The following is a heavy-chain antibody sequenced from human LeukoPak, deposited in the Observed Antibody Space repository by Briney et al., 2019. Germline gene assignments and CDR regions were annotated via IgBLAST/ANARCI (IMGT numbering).Heavy chain of an antibody. J-gene: IGHJ4*02. D-gene: IGHD5-12*01. V-gene: IGHV1-69*05. CDR3: ATYSGYAQ. Sequence: SVKVSCKASGGTFSSYAISWVRQAPGQGLEWMGGIIPIFGTANYAQKFQGRVTISRNTSITTAYMELSGLTSEDTAVYYCATYSGYAQWGQGTLVTVSS. CDR2: IIPIFGTA. CDR1: GGTFSSYA.